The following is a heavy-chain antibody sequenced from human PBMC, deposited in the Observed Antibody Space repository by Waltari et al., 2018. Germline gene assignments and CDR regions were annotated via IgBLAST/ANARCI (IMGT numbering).Heavy chain of an antibody. CDR3: TRGWLRTGFDY. Sequence: QVQLQASGPGLVKPSQTLPHPCAISGATVSNAGGNWIRQSPSRGLEWLGRTYYKSKWNIDYAVTVQSRININADPSKNQVSLQLNSVTPEDTAVYYCTRGWLRTGFDYWGQGISVTVSS. CDR1: GATVSNAG. V-gene: IGHV6-1*01. J-gene: IGHJ4*02. CDR2: TYYKSKWNI. D-gene: IGHD5-12*01.